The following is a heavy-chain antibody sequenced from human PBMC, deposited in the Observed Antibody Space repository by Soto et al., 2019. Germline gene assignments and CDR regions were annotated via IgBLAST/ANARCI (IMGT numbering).Heavy chain of an antibody. CDR3: AKDREQQLGPYYYYGMDV. V-gene: IGHV3-30*18. Sequence: GGSLRLSCAASGFTFSSYGMHWVRQAPGKGLEWVAVISYDGSNKYYADSVKGRFTISRDNSKNTLYLQMNSLRAEDTAVYYCAKDREQQLGPYYYYGMDVWGQGTTVTVSS. D-gene: IGHD6-13*01. CDR2: ISYDGSNK. CDR1: GFTFSSYG. J-gene: IGHJ6*02.